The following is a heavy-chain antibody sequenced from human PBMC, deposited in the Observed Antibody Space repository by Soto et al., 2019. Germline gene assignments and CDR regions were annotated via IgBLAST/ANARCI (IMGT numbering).Heavy chain of an antibody. CDR2: INHSGST. Sequence: SETLSLTCAVYGGSFSGYYWSWIRQPPGKGLEWIGEINHSGSTNYNPSLKSRVTISVDTSKNQFSLKLSSVTAADTAVYYCAREGHPYSSTLVLSSGYFDYWGQGTLVTVSS. CDR1: GGSFSGYY. CDR3: AREGHPYSSTLVLSSGYFDY. V-gene: IGHV4-34*01. D-gene: IGHD6-13*01. J-gene: IGHJ4*02.